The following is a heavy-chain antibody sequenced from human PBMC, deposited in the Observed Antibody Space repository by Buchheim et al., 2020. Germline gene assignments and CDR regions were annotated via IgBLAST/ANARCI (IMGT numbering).Heavy chain of an antibody. J-gene: IGHJ4*02. D-gene: IGHD5-18*01. CDR3: AKKGARGYSYGPLSYFDY. CDR1: GFTFSSSG. CDR2: VSFDGEAR. Sequence: QVQLVESGGGVGQPGRSLRLSCTASGFTFSSSGMHWLRQAPGKGLEWVAFVSFDGEARYYADAVRGRFTISRDNSKNTLDLQMNSLRAEDTAVYYCAKKGARGYSYGPLSYFDYWGQGTL. V-gene: IGHV3-30*18.